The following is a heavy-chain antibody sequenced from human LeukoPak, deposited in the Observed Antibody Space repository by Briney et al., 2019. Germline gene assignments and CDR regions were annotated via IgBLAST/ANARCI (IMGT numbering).Heavy chain of an antibody. V-gene: IGHV3-48*01. D-gene: IGHD3-16*01. CDR2: ISSSSSTI. J-gene: IGHJ3*02. CDR3: ASKIWGGAFDI. Sequence: GGYLRLSCAASGFTFSSYSMNWVRQAPGKGLEWVSYISSSSSTIYYADSVKGRFTISRDNAKNSLYLQMNSLRAEDTAVYYCASKIWGGAFDIWGQGTMVTVSS. CDR1: GFTFSSYS.